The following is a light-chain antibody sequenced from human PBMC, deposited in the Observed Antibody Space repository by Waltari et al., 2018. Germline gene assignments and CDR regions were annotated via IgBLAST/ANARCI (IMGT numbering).Light chain of an antibody. V-gene: IGKV1-39*01. CDR1: QSVSSY. Sequence: DIQMTQSPSSLSASVGDRVTITCRASQSVSSYLNWYQQKPGKAPKLLIYAASSLQSGVPSRFSGSGSGTDFTLIISSLQPEDFATYYCQQSYGTPAFGGGTKVEIK. J-gene: IGKJ4*01. CDR2: AAS. CDR3: QQSYGTPA.